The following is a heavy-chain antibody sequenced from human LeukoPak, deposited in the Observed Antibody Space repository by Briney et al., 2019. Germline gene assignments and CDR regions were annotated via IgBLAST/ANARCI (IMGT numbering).Heavy chain of an antibody. CDR3: ARSGGNFDH. D-gene: IGHD4-23*01. J-gene: IGHJ4*02. V-gene: IGHV3-74*01. CDR1: GFTFSSYW. Sequence: GGSLRLSCAASGFTFSSYWMHWVRQAPGKGLVWVSHINSDGSSTNYADSVKGRFTISRDNAKNMLYLQMNSLRAEDTAVYYCARSGGNFDHWGQGTLVTVSS. CDR2: INSDGSST.